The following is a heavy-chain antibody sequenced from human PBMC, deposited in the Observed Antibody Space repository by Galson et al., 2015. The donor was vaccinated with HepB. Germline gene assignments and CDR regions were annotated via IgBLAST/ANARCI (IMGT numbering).Heavy chain of an antibody. CDR1: GFTFSSYG. V-gene: IGHV3-33*01. J-gene: IGHJ6*02. D-gene: IGHD5-18*01. Sequence: SLRLSCAASGFTFSSYGMHWVRQAPGKGLEWVAVIRYDGSNKYYADSVKGRFTISRDNSKNTLYLQMNSLRAEDTAVYYCARVYKELWPYYYYYGMDVWGQGTTVTVSS. CDR3: ARVYKELWPYYYYYGMDV. CDR2: IRYDGSNK.